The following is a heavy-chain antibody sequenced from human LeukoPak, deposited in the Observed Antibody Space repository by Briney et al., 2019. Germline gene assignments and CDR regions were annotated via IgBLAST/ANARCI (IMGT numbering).Heavy chain of an antibody. J-gene: IGHJ6*02. CDR3: TKEPQMDCTGGRCFFYYYGMDV. Sequence: PGGSLRLSCAASGFTSDDYAMHWVRQAPGKGLEWVSLITGDGGATYYADSVKGRFTISRDNSKNSLFLQMNSLRSEDTALYYCTKEPQMDCTGGRCFFYYYGMDVWGQGTTVTVSS. V-gene: IGHV3-43*02. CDR2: ITGDGGAT. D-gene: IGHD2-15*01. CDR1: GFTSDDYA.